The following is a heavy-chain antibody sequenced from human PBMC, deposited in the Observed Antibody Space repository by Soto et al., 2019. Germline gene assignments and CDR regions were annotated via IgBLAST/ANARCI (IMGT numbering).Heavy chain of an antibody. J-gene: IGHJ4*02. CDR2: ISYDGSNK. Sequence: GGSLRLSCAASGFTFSSYGMHWVRQAPGKGLEWVAVISYDGSNKYYADSVKGRFTISRDNSKNTLYLQMNSLRAEDTAVYYCAKEALQLPDYWGQGTLVTVSS. D-gene: IGHD5-12*01. CDR1: GFTFSSYG. CDR3: AKEALQLPDY. V-gene: IGHV3-30*18.